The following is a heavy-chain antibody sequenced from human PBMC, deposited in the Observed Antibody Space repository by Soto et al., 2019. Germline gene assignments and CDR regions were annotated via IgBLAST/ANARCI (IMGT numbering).Heavy chain of an antibody. V-gene: IGHV3-21*01. CDR1: GFTFSSYS. D-gene: IGHD6-19*01. CDR2: ISSSSSYI. CDR3: ARDQGWLVFLPNWFDP. J-gene: IGHJ5*02. Sequence: GGSLRLSCAASGFTFSSYSMNWVRQAPGKGLEWVSSISSSSSYIYYADSVKGRFTISRDNAKNSLYLQMNSLRAEDTAVYYCARDQGWLVFLPNWFDPWGQGTLVTVSS.